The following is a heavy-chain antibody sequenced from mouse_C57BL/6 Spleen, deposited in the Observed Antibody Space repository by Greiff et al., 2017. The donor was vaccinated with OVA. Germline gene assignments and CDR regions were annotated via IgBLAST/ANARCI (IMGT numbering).Heavy chain of an antibody. Sequence: QVQLQQSGAELARPGASVKLSCKASGYTFTSYCISWVKQRTGQGLEWIGEINPRSGNTYYNEKFKGKATLTADKSSSTAYMELRSLTSEDSAVYFCASSGDDYDGLWGHGTLVTVSA. J-gene: IGHJ3*01. CDR2: INPRSGNT. CDR1: GYTFTSYC. V-gene: IGHV1-81*01. CDR3: ASSGDDYDGL. D-gene: IGHD2-4*01.